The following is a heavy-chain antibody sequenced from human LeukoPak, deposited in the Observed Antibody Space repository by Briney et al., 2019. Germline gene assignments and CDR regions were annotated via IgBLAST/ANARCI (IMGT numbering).Heavy chain of an antibody. D-gene: IGHD1-26*01. CDR3: ARDTGRSVGATDY. J-gene: IGHJ4*02. V-gene: IGHV1-2*06. Sequence: ASVKVSCKASGYTFTGYYMHWVRQAPGQGLEWMGRINPNSGGTNYAQKFQGRATMTRDTSISTAYMELSRLRSDDTAVYYCARDTGRSVGATDYWGQGTLVTVSS. CDR2: INPNSGGT. CDR1: GYTFTGYY.